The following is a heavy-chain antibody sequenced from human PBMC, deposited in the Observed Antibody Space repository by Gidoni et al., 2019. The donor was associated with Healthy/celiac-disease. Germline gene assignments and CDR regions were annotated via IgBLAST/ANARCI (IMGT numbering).Heavy chain of an antibody. CDR1: GFTFSSHA. V-gene: IGHV3-23*04. CDR2: ISGSGGST. CDR3: AKEGREVRGAAIGAFDY. D-gene: IGHD3-10*01. Sequence: EVQLVESGGGLVQPGGSLSLSCAASGFTFSSHAMSWVRQAPGKGLEWVSAISGSGGSTYYADSVKGRFTISRDNSKNTLYLQMNSLRAEDTAVYYCAKEGREVRGAAIGAFDYWGQGTLVTVSS. J-gene: IGHJ4*02.